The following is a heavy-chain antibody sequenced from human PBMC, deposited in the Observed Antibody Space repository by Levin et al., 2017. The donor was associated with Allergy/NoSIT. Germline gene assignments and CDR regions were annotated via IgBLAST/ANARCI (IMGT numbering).Heavy chain of an antibody. J-gene: IGHJ4*02. CDR3: ARSSVRYFDWLLSPRLDY. V-gene: IGHV3-11*01. D-gene: IGHD3-9*01. Sequence: PGGSLRLSCAASGFTFSDYYMSWIRQAPGKGLEWVSYISSSGSTIYYADSVKGRFTISRDNAKNSLYLQMNSLRAEDTAVYYCARSSVRYFDWLLSPRLDYWGQGTLVTVSS. CDR1: GFTFSDYY. CDR2: ISSSGSTI.